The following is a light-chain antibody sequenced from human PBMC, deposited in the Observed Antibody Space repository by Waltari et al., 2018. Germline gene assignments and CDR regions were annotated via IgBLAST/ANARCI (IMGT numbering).Light chain of an antibody. CDR1: SSDIGAYSY. CDR2: GVS. CDR3: SSFTDSRIYV. V-gene: IGLV2-14*01. Sequence: QAALTQPASVSGSPGQSITISCTATSSDIGAYSYVSWFQQHPGKAPKLMICGVSIRPSGVSNRFSGSKSGNTASLTISGLQAEDEADYYCSSFTDSRIYVFGSGTKVTVL. J-gene: IGLJ1*01.